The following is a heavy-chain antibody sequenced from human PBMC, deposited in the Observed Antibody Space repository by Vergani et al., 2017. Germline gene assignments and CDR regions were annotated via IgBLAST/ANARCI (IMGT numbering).Heavy chain of an antibody. CDR1: GGSFSGYY. CDR3: ARPLSYGSGSYYDDAFDI. Sequence: QVQLQQWGAGLLKPSETLSLTCAVYGGSFSGYYWSWIRQPPGKGLEWIVEINHSGSTNYNPSLKSRVTISVDTSKNQFSLKLSSVTAADTAVYYCARPLSYGSGSYYDDAFDIWGQGTMVTVSS. V-gene: IGHV4-34*01. CDR2: INHSGST. D-gene: IGHD3-10*01. J-gene: IGHJ3*02.